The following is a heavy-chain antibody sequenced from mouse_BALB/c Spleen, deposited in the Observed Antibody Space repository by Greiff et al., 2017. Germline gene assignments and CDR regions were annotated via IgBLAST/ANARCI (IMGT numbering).Heavy chain of an antibody. CDR2: IYPGDGDT. V-gene: IGHV1-87*01. J-gene: IGHJ3*01. Sequence: VQLQQSGAELARPGASVKLSCKASGYTFTSYWMQWVKQRPGQGLEWIGAIYPGDGDTRYTQKFKGKATLTAAKSSSTAYMQLNSLASEDSAVYYCARGGYYRYGAWFAYWGQGTLVTVSA. CDR3: ARGGYYRYGAWFAY. CDR1: GYTFTSYW. D-gene: IGHD2-14*01.